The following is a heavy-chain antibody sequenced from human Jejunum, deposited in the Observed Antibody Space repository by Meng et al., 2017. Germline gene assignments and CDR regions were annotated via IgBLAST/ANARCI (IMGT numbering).Heavy chain of an antibody. CDR3: ARAPDFVYLDY. D-gene: IGHD2-21*02. CDR1: GFTFTSYA. CDR2: IGGSGDST. V-gene: IGHV3-23*01. Sequence: GGSLRLSCAASGFTFTSYAMSWVRQAPGKGLEWFSGIGGSGDSTYYADSAKGRFTISRDNPKNTLYLQMNSLRVEDTAVYYCARAPDFVYLDYWGQGTLVTVSS. J-gene: IGHJ4*02.